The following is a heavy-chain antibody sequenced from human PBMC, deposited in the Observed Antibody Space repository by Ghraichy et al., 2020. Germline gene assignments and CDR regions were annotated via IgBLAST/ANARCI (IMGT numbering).Heavy chain of an antibody. CDR2: ISSSSSNI. V-gene: IGHV3-48*02. CDR1: GFTFSTYT. Sequence: GESLNISCAASGFTFSTYTMAWVRQAPGKGLEWVAHISSSSSNIHYADSVKGRFTISRDNAKNTVHLQMNSLRDEDAAVYYCARKDFETSGTYYVPFFDYWGQGTLVTVSS. D-gene: IGHD3-10*01. CDR3: ARKDFETSGTYYVPFFDY. J-gene: IGHJ4*02.